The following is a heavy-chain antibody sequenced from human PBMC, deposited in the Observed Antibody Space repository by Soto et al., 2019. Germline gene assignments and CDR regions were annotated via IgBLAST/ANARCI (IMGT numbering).Heavy chain of an antibody. CDR2: ISGSGGST. CDR1: GFTFSSYA. D-gene: IGHD3-10*01. V-gene: IGHV3-23*01. J-gene: IGHJ4*02. CDR3: ANTMVRGVTFDY. Sequence: EVQLLESGGGLVQPGGSLRLSCAASGFTFSSYAMSWVRQAPGKGLEWVSAISGSGGSTYYADSVKGRFTISRDNSKNTLYLQINSLRAEDTAVYYCANTMVRGVTFDYWGQGTLVTVSS.